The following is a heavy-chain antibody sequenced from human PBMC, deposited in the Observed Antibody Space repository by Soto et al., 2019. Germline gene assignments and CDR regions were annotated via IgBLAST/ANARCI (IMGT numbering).Heavy chain of an antibody. CDR3: ARASGYSSSWASFDI. Sequence: SETLSLTCTVFGGSTSSYYWSWIRQPPGKGLEWIGYIYYSGSTNYNPSLKSRVTISVDTSKNQFSLRLSSVTAADTAVYYCARASGYSSSWASFDIWGQGTMVTVSS. J-gene: IGHJ3*02. CDR1: GGSTSSYY. CDR2: IYYSGST. D-gene: IGHD6-13*01. V-gene: IGHV4-59*01.